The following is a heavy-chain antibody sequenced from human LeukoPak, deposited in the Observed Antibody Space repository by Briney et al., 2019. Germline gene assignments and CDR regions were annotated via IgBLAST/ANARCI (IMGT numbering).Heavy chain of an antibody. CDR2: INGYNGNT. D-gene: IGHD3-16*01. J-gene: IGHJ5*02. CDR3: ARDSPTDPFRFDP. CDR1: GYTFTRNG. V-gene: IGHV1-18*04. Sequence: GASVKVSCKASGYTFTRNGISWVRQAPGQGLEWRGWINGYNGNTKYAQKLQGRVTMTTDTSTSTAYMELRSLRSDDTAVYYCARDSPTDPFRFDPWGQGTLVTVSS.